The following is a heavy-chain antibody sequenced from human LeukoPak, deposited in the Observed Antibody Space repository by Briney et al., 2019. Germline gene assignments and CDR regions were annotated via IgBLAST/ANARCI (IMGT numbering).Heavy chain of an antibody. CDR3: ATARPCLDPYSSSSFDPLRQLLCWFDP. Sequence: GSSVKVSCKASGGTFSSYAISWVRQAPGQGLEWMGRIIPILGIANYAQKFQGRVTITADKSTSTAYMELSSLRSEDTAVYYCATARPCLDPYSSSSFDPLRQLLCWFDPWGQGTLVTVSS. D-gene: IGHD6-6*01. CDR1: GGTFSSYA. V-gene: IGHV1-69*04. J-gene: IGHJ5*02. CDR2: IIPILGIA.